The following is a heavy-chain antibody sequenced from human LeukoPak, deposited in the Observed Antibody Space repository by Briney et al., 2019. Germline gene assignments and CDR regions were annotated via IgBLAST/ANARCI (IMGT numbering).Heavy chain of an antibody. V-gene: IGHV4-34*01. CDR3: ARELVEYNWFGP. CDR1: GGSFSGYY. D-gene: IGHD6-13*01. J-gene: IGHJ5*02. CDR2: INHSGST. Sequence: SETLSLTCAVYGGSFSGYYWSWIRQPPGKGLEWIGEINHSGSTNYNPSLKSRVTISVDTSKNQFSLKLSSVTAADTAVYYCARELVEYNWFGPWGQGTLVTVSS.